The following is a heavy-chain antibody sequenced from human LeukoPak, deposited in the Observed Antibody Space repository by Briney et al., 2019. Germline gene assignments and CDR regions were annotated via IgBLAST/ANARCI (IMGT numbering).Heavy chain of an antibody. CDR3: ARIVPAACFDH. CDR2: IKQDGSEK. V-gene: IGHV3-7*01. D-gene: IGHD2-2*01. J-gene: IGHJ4*02. CDR1: GFIFSSYW. Sequence: SGGSLRLSCAAPGFIFSSYWMSWVRQTPGKGLEWVANIKQDGSEKYYVDSVKGRFTISRDNAKNSLYLQMNSLRAEDTAVYYCARIVPAACFDHWGQGTLVTVSS.